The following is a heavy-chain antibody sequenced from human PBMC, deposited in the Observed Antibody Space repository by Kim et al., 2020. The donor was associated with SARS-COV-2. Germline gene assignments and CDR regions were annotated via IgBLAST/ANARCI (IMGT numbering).Heavy chain of an antibody. J-gene: IGHJ3*02. Sequence: GGSLRLSCAASGFTFSSYAMSWVRQAPGKGLEWVSAISGSGGSTYYADSVKGRFTISRDNSKNTLYLQMNSLRAEDTAVYYCANSVGAQASSIQHDAFDIWGQGTMVTVSS. CDR1: GFTFSSYA. D-gene: IGHD1-26*01. V-gene: IGHV3-23*01. CDR3: ANSVGAQASSIQHDAFDI. CDR2: ISGSGGST.